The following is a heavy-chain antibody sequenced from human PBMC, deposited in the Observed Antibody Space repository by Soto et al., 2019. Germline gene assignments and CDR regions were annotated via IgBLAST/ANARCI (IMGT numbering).Heavy chain of an antibody. J-gene: IGHJ5*02. CDR3: ARDSHYYDSSGYYYDWFDP. V-gene: IGHV1-18*01. CDR1: GYTFTSYG. D-gene: IGHD3-22*01. Sequence: VASVKVSCKASGYTFTSYGISWVRQAPGQGLEWMGWISAYNGNTNYAQKLQGRVTMTTDTSTSTAYMELRSLRSDDTAVYYCARDSHYYDSSGYYYDWFDPWGQGTLVTVSS. CDR2: ISAYNGNT.